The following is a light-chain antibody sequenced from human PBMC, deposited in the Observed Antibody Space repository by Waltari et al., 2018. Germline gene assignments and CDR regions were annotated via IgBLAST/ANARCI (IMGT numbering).Light chain of an antibody. CDR1: KLGDKY. Sequence: SYELTQPPSVSVSPGQTASITCSGDKLGDKYACWYQQTPGQSPVLVIYQDSKRPSGSPERFSGSNSGNTATLTISGTQAMDEADYYCQAWDSSFYVFGTGTKVTVL. J-gene: IGLJ1*01. V-gene: IGLV3-1*01. CDR2: QDS. CDR3: QAWDSSFYV.